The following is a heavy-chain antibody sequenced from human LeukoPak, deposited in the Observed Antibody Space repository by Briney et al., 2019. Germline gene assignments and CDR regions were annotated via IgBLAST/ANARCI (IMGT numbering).Heavy chain of an antibody. J-gene: IGHJ5*02. V-gene: IGHV3-21*01. CDR3: ARDDEVENWFDP. Sequence: GGSLRLSCAASGFTFSSYSMNWVRQAPGKGLEWVSSISSSSSYIYYADSVKGRFTISRDNAKNSLYLQMNSLRAEDTAVYYCARDDEVENWFDPWGQGTLVTVSS. CDR2: ISSSSSYI. CDR1: GFTFSSYS. D-gene: IGHD2-15*01.